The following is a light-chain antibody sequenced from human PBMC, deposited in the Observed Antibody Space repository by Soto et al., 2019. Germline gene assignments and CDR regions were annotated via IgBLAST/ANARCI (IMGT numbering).Light chain of an antibody. V-gene: IGLV2-14*01. CDR1: SSDVGGYNY. J-gene: IGLJ2*01. CDR2: EVI. CDR3: SSYTSSSTLV. Sequence: QSALTQPASVSGSPGQSITISCTGTSSDVGGYNYDSWYQQHPGKAPKLMIYEVINRPSGVSYRFSGSKSGNTASLTISGLQAEDEADYYCSSYTSSSTLVFGGGTKLTVL.